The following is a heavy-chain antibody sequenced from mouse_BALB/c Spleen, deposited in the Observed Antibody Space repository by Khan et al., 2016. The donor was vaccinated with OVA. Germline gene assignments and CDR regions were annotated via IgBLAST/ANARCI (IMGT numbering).Heavy chain of an antibody. CDR1: GFTFSSFG. V-gene: IGHV5-17*02. D-gene: IGHD4-1*01. Sequence: EVELVESGGGLVQPGGSRKLSCTASGFTFSSFGMHWVRQAPEKGLEWAAYISSDSITLNYADTVKGRFTIFRDNPRNTLFPQMTSVRSEDTAMYYCARANWAWFAYWGQGTLVTVSA. CDR2: ISSDSITL. CDR3: ARANWAWFAY. J-gene: IGHJ3*01.